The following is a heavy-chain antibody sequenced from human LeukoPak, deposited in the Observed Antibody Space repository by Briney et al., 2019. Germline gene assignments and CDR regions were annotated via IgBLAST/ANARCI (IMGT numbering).Heavy chain of an antibody. CDR1: GYTFTSYD. J-gene: IGHJ5*02. D-gene: IGHD3-10*01. Sequence: GASVKVSCKASGYTFTSYDINWVRQATGQGLEWMGWMNPNSGNTGYAQKFQGRVTMTRNTSISTAYMELSSLRSEDTAVYYCAREMVRGNWFDPWGRGTLVTVSS. CDR2: MNPNSGNT. CDR3: AREMVRGNWFDP. V-gene: IGHV1-8*01.